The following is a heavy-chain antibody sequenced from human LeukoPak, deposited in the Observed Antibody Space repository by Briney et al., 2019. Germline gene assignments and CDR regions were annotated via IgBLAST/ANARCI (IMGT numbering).Heavy chain of an antibody. D-gene: IGHD4-17*01. V-gene: IGHV3-23*01. Sequence: QPGGSLRLSCAASGFTFSSYAMSWVRQAPGKGLEWVSAISGSGGGTYYADSVKGRFTISRDNSKNTLYLQMNSLRAEDTAVYYCAKFKGLYGDYVEDWFDPWGQGTLVTVSS. CDR2: ISGSGGGT. J-gene: IGHJ5*02. CDR3: AKFKGLYGDYVEDWFDP. CDR1: GFTFSSYA.